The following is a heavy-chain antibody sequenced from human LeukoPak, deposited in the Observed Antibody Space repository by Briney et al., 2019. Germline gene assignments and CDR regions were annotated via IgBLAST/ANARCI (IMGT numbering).Heavy chain of an antibody. Sequence: PSQTLSLTCTVSGGSISSGDYYWSWIRQPPGKGLEWIGYIYYSGSTYYNPSLKSRVTISVDTSKNQFSLKLSSVTAADTAVYYSASSPRTWYFDYWGQGTLVTVSS. CDR1: GGSISSGDYY. V-gene: IGHV4-30-4*01. CDR3: ASSPRTWYFDY. D-gene: IGHD3-16*01. CDR2: IYYSGST. J-gene: IGHJ4*02.